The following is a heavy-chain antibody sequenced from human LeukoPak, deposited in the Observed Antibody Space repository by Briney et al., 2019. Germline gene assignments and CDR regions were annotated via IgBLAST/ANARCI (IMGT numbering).Heavy chain of an antibody. CDR1: GYTFTGYY. CDR3: ARGPLNWNDVLDY. J-gene: IGHJ4*02. D-gene: IGHD1-1*01. Sequence: ASVKVSCKASGYTFTGYYMHWARQAPGQGPEWMGWINPNSGGTNYSQKFQGRVTMTRDTSISTAYMELSRLRSDDTAVYYCARGPLNWNDVLDYWGQGTLVTVSS. CDR2: INPNSGGT. V-gene: IGHV1-2*02.